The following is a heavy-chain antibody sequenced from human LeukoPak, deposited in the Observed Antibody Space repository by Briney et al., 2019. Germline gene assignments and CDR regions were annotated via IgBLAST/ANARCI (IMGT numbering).Heavy chain of an antibody. CDR1: GFTVSSNY. CDR2: IYSGGSA. Sequence: GGSLRLSCAASGFTVSSNYMSWVRQAPGKGLEWVSVIYSGGSAYYADSVKGRFTISRDNAKNSLYLQMNSLRAEDTAVYYCARDRGSLARDAFDIWGQGTMVTVSS. J-gene: IGHJ3*02. D-gene: IGHD5-24*01. V-gene: IGHV3-53*01. CDR3: ARDRGSLARDAFDI.